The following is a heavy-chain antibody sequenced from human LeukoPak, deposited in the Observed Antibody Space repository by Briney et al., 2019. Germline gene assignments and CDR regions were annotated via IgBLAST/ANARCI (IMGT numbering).Heavy chain of an antibody. J-gene: IGHJ5*02. V-gene: IGHV3-21*01. CDR2: ISSSSTYI. Sequence: GGSLRLSCAASGFTFSSYSMNWVRQAPGKGLEWVSSISSSSTYIYYADSVKGRFTISRDNAKNSLYLQMNSLRAEDTAIYYCARDDSGGQDNWFNPWGQGTLVTVSS. CDR3: ARDDSGGQDNWFNP. D-gene: IGHD1-26*01. CDR1: GFTFSSYS.